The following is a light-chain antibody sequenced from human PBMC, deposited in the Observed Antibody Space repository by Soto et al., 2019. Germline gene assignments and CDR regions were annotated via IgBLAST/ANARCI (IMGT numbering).Light chain of an antibody. Sequence: DIQMTQSPSSLSASVGDRVTITCRASQTISSYLNWYQQTPGRAPKLLIYAASSLQGGVPSRISGSGSGTDFTLTISSLQPEDFATLYCQQNYSTPSTWTFGQGTKVEIK. CDR2: AAS. CDR1: QTISSY. V-gene: IGKV1-39*01. J-gene: IGKJ1*01. CDR3: QQNYSTPSTWT.